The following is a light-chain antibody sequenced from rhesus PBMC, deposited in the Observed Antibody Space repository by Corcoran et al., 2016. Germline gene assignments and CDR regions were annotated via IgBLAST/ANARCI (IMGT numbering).Light chain of an antibody. CDR1: NSDIGGYNR. J-gene: IGLJ1*01. CDR2: EIS. Sequence: QAAPTQSPSVSGSPGQSVTISCTGTNSDIGGYNRVSWYQQHPDKAPKLMIYEISQRPSGVSDRFSGSKSGNPASLTISGLQADDEADYYFLSYASSNTYIFGSGTRLTVL. CDR3: LSYASSNTYI. V-gene: IGLV2-13*03.